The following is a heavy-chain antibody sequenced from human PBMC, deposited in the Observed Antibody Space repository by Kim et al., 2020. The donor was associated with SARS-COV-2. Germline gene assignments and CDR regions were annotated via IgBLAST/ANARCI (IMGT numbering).Heavy chain of an antibody. CDR1: GFTFSSYS. CDR3: ARDYYYDSSGSPDFDY. V-gene: IGHV3-21*01. CDR2: ISSSSSYI. Sequence: GGSLRLSCAASGFTFSSYSMNWVRQAPGKGLEWVSSISSSSSYIYYADSVKGRFTISRDNAKNSLYLQMNSLRAEDTAVYYCARDYYYDSSGSPDFDYWGQGTLVTVSS. J-gene: IGHJ4*02. D-gene: IGHD3-22*01.